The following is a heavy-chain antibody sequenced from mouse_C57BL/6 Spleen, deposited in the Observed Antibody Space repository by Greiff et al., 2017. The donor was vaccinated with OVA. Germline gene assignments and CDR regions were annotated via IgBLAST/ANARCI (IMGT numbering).Heavy chain of an antibody. CDR3: ARGLYYGSSYGYFDD. CDR2: IYPGDGDT. Sequence: VKVVESGPELVKPGASVKISCKASGYAFSSSWMNWVKQRPGKGLEWIGLIYPGDGDTNYNGKFKGKATLTADNSTSTAYMQLSILTSDDSAVYFGARGLYYGSSYGYFDDWGTGTTVTVSS. J-gene: IGHJ1*03. D-gene: IGHD1-1*01. V-gene: IGHV1-82*01. CDR1: GYAFSSSW.